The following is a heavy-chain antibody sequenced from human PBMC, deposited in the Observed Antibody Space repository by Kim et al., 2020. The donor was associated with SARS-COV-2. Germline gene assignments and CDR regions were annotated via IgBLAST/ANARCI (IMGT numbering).Heavy chain of an antibody. J-gene: IGHJ4*02. Sequence: GGSLRLSCAASGFTFSSYSMNWVRQAPGKGLEWFSSISSSSSYIYYADSVKGRFTISRDNAKNSLYLQMNSLGAEDTAVYYCARDKRSAAVLIIDYWGQGTLVTVSS. D-gene: IGHD3-10*01. CDR3: ARDKRSAAVLIIDY. V-gene: IGHV3-21*01. CDR1: GFTFSSYS. CDR2: ISSSSSYI.